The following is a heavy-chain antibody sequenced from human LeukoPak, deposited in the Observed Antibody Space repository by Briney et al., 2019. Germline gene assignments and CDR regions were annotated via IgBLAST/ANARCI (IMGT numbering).Heavy chain of an antibody. V-gene: IGHV3-23*01. Sequence: GGSLRLSCAASGFTFSNYAMSWVRQAPGKGLEWVSGISSSGGTTYYADSVKGRFTISRDKSKNTLCLQMNSLRAEDTAVYYCAKRAVAAVAGSRLDYWGQGTLVTVSS. J-gene: IGHJ4*02. CDR2: ISSSGGTT. CDR3: AKRAVAAVAGSRLDY. CDR1: GFTFSNYA. D-gene: IGHD6-19*01.